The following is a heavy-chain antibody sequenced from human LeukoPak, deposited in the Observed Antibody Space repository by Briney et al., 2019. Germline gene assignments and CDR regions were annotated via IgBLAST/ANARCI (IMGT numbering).Heavy chain of an antibody. D-gene: IGHD3-3*01. J-gene: IGHJ4*02. CDR1: GFTFSSYS. V-gene: IGHV3-21*01. CDR3: ASGESYDFWSGYYTDYFDY. CDR2: INSSSSYI. Sequence: GGSVRLSCAASGFTFSSYSMNWVRQAPGEGLEWVSSINSSSSYIYYADSVKGRFTISRDNAKNSLYLQMNSLRAEDTAVYYCASGESYDFWSGYYTDYFDYWGQGTLVTVSS.